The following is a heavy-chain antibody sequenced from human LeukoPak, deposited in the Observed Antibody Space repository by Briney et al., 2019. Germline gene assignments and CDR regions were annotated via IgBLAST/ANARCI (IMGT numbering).Heavy chain of an antibody. CDR1: GYTFTSYG. CDR2: ISAYNGNT. D-gene: IGHD3-22*01. V-gene: IGHV1-18*01. Sequence: GASVTVSCKASGYTFTSYGISWVRQAPGQGLEWMGGISAYNGNTNYAQKLQGRVTMTTDTSTSTAYMELSSLRSEDTAVYYCARGSPPRVYYDRSGYYSYYFDYWGQGTLVTVSS. CDR3: ARGSPPRVYYDRSGYYSYYFDY. J-gene: IGHJ4*02.